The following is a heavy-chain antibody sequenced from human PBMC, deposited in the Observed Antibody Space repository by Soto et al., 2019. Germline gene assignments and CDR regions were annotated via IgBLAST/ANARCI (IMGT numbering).Heavy chain of an antibody. D-gene: IGHD1-26*01. CDR2: IYYTGST. V-gene: IGHV4-30-4*01. CDR3: ARGSGNYYSGRYFDS. J-gene: IGHJ4*02. CDR1: GGSLSSGNFY. Sequence: SETLSLTCTVSGGSLSSGNFYWSWIRQPPGKGPELIGYIYYTGSTYYNPSLKSRVSISLDTSKNQFSLTLTSVTAADTAVYFSARGSGNYYSGRYFDSWGQGTLVTVSS.